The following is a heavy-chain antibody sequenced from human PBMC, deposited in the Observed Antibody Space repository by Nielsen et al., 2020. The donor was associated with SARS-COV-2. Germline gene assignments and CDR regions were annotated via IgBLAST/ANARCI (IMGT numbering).Heavy chain of an antibody. J-gene: IGHJ6*02. D-gene: IGHD2-15*01. CDR3: AGSLLDYYGMDV. V-gene: IGHV3-21*01. Sequence: GESLKISCEASGFTFSSYSMNWVRQAPGKGLEWVSSISSTSRYIYHADSVKGRFTNSRDNAKESLYLQMNSLRAEDTAVYYCAGSLLDYYGMDVWGQGTTVTVSS. CDR1: GFTFSSYS. CDR2: ISSTSRYI.